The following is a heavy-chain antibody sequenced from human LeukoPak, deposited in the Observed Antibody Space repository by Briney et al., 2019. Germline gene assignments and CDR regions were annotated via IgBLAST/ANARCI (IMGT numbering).Heavy chain of an antibody. CDR1: GGSFSGYY. D-gene: IGHD6-13*01. V-gene: IGHV4-34*01. CDR2: INHSGST. CDR3: AGLQGRAAGIGRKFDP. Sequence: KPSETLSLTCAVYGGSFSGYYWSWIRQPPGKGLEWIGEINHSGSTNYNPSLKSRVTISVDTSKNQFSLKLSSVTAADTAVYYCAGLQGRAAGIGRKFDPWGQGTLVTVSS. J-gene: IGHJ5*02.